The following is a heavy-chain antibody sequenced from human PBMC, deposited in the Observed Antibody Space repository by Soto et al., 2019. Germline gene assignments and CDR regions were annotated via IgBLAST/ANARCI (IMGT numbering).Heavy chain of an antibody. CDR3: ARQRDGGDVDY. V-gene: IGHV4-61*07. Sequence: WTWIRQHPGKGLEWIGYISSSGSTNFNPSLKSRVTISVDTSENTLSLSLNSVTAADTAVYYCARQRDGGDVDYWGQGTLVTVSS. CDR2: ISSSGST. D-gene: IGHD2-21*02. J-gene: IGHJ4*02.